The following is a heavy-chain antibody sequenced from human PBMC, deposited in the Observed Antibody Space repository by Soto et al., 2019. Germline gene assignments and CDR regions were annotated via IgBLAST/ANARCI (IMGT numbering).Heavy chain of an antibody. D-gene: IGHD2-15*01. CDR1: GSTFSNYG. CDR3: AKVSPVGVPLLRDLHD. J-gene: IGHJ1*01. Sequence: PGGSLRLSCAASGSTFSNYGMSWVRQAPGKGLEWVSVISGSGGSTYYADSVKGRFTLSRDNSKNTVYLQMNSLRAEDTAVYYCAKVSPVGVPLLRDLHDWGQGTLVTVSS. CDR2: ISGSGGST. V-gene: IGHV3-23*01.